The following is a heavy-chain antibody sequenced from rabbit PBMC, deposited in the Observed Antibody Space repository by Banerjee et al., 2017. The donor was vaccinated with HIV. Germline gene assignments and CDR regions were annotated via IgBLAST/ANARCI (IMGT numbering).Heavy chain of an antibody. J-gene: IGHJ4*01. CDR2: IYAGGSGNT. Sequence: QSLEESGGDLVKPGASLTLTCTASGFSFSSSHYMSWVRQAPGKGLEWIACIYAGGSGNTYYASWAKGRFTISKTSSTTVTLQMTSLTAADTATYFCVRAGVYAGSSSYTGFDFNLWAQGPWSPS. D-gene: IGHD8-1*01. CDR3: VRAGVYAGSSSYTGFDFNL. V-gene: IGHV1S40*01. CDR1: GFSFSSSHY.